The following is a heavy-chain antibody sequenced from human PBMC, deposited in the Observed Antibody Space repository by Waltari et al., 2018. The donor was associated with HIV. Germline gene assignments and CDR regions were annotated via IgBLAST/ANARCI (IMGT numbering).Heavy chain of an antibody. CDR2: RKQDGSEK. CDR3: ARGGFYGSGSKVN. V-gene: IGHV3-7*04. D-gene: IGHD3-10*01. J-gene: IGHJ4*02. CDR1: GFTFSSYW. Sequence: EVQLVESAGGLVQPGGSLRLSCPGSGFTFSSYWMSWVRQAPGKGLEWVANRKQDGSEKYYVDSVNGRFTISRDNAENSLYLQMNSLRAEDTAVYYCARGGFYGSGSKVNWGQGTLVTVSS.